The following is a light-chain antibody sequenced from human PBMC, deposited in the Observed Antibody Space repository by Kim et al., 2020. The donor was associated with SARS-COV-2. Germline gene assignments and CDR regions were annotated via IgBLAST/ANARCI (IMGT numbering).Light chain of an antibody. CDR3: QQNNSYPRT. J-gene: IGKJ1*01. V-gene: IGKV1-39*01. CDR1: QSISSY. Sequence: DIQMTQSPSSLSASVGDRVTITCRASQSISSYLNWYQQKPGKAPKLLIYAASSLQTGVPSRFSVSGSGTDFTLTISSLQPEDFATYYCQQNNSYPRTFGQGTKVDIK. CDR2: AAS.